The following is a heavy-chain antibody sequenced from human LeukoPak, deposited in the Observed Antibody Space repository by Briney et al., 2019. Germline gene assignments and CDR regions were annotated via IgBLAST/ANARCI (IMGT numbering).Heavy chain of an antibody. CDR1: GGSFSGYY. J-gene: IGHJ4*02. D-gene: IGHD2-2*01. V-gene: IGHV4-34*01. CDR3: ARREGYCSSTSCHHFDY. Sequence: SETLSLTCAVYGGSFSGYYWSWIRQPPGKGLGWIGEINHSGSTNYNPSLKSRVTISVDTSKNQFSLKLSSVTAADTAVYYCARREGYCSSTSCHHFDYWGQGTLVTVSS. CDR2: INHSGST.